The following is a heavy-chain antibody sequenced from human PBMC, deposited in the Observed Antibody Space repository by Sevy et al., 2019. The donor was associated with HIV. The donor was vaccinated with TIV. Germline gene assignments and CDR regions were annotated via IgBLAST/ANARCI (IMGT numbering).Heavy chain of an antibody. CDR2: IYSGGST. J-gene: IGHJ4*02. Sequence: GGSLRLSCAASGFTVSSNYMSWVRQAPGKGLERVSVIYSGGSTYYADSVKGRFTISRDNSKNTLYLQMNSLRAEDTAVYYCARDGDYYDSSGYHANWGQGTLVTVSS. V-gene: IGHV3-66*01. D-gene: IGHD3-22*01. CDR1: GFTVSSNY. CDR3: ARDGDYYDSSGYHAN.